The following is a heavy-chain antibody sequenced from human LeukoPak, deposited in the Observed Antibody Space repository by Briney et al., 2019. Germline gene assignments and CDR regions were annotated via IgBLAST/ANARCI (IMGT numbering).Heavy chain of an antibody. Sequence: SETLSLTCTVSGGSISSYYWSWVRQPPGKGLEWIGFVYCTGSTNYNPSLKSRVTISVDTSKNQFSLKLSSVTAADTAVYYCARVYYSNSYDYWYFDLWGRGTLVTVSS. D-gene: IGHD6-13*01. J-gene: IGHJ2*01. CDR1: GGSISSYY. CDR2: VYCTGST. CDR3: ARVYYSNSYDYWYFDL. V-gene: IGHV4-59*01.